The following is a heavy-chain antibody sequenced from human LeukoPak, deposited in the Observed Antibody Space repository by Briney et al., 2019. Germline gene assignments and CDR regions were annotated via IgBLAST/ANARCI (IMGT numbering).Heavy chain of an antibody. CDR2: FDPEDGET. Sequence: GASVKVSCKVSGYTLTELSMHWVRQAPGKGLEWMGGFDPEDGETIYAQKFQGRVTMTEDTSTDTAYMELSSLRSEDTAVYYCATSKYGNYRRVYWFDPWGQGTLVTVSS. D-gene: IGHD4-11*01. J-gene: IGHJ5*02. CDR1: GYTLTELS. V-gene: IGHV1-24*01. CDR3: ATSKYGNYRRVYWFDP.